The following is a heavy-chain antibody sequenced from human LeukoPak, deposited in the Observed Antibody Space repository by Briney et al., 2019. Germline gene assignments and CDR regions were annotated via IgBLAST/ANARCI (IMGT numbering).Heavy chain of an antibody. V-gene: IGHV3-21*01. J-gene: IGHJ4*02. D-gene: IGHD3-22*01. CDR2: ISSSGSYI. Sequence: PGGSLRLSCAASGFTFSSYSMNWVRQAPGEGLEWVSSISSSGSYIYYADSVKGRFTVSRDNAKNSLYLQMNSLRAEDTAVYYCARHDGIDYWGQGTLVTVSS. CDR1: GFTFSSYS. CDR3: ARHDGIDY.